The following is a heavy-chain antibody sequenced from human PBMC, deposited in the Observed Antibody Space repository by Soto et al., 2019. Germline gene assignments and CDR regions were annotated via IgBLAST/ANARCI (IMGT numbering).Heavy chain of an antibody. J-gene: IGHJ4*02. CDR2: ISHDGNMK. Sequence: PGGSLRLSCVASGFAFSSNSMHWVRQAPGKGLEWLTVISHDGNMKYYADPVRGRFAISRDNSRGALYLELSHLRTDDTAMYYCAGGASARFDYWGQGALVTVSS. D-gene: IGHD2-15*01. CDR3: AGGASARFDY. V-gene: IGHV3-30*09. CDR1: GFAFSSNS.